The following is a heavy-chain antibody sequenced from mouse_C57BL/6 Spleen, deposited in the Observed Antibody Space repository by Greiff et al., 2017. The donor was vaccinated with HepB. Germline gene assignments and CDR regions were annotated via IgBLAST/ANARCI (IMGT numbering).Heavy chain of an antibody. CDR3: AREGGNYGYYAMDY. CDR1: GFTFSSYA. V-gene: IGHV5-4*01. J-gene: IGHJ4*01. Sequence: EVMLVESGGGLVKPGGSLKLSCAASGFTFSSYAMSWVRQTPEKRLEWVATISDGGSYTYYPDNVKGRFTISRDNAKNNLYLQMSHLKSEDTAMYYCAREGGNYGYYAMDYWGQGTSVTVSS. CDR2: ISDGGSYT. D-gene: IGHD2-1*01.